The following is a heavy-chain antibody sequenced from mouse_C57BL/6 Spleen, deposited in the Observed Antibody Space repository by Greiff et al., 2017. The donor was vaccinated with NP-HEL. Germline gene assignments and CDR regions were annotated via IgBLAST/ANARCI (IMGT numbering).Heavy chain of an antibody. CDR2: IDPSDSET. Sequence: QVQLQQSGAELVRPGSSVKLSCKASGYTFTSYWMHWVKQRPIQGLEWIGNIDPSDSETHYNQKFKDKATLTVDKSSSTAYMQLSSLTSEDSAVYYCARAGTAQATDYWGQGTTLTVSS. D-gene: IGHD3-2*02. J-gene: IGHJ2*01. CDR3: ARAGTAQATDY. V-gene: IGHV1-52*01. CDR1: GYTFTSYW.